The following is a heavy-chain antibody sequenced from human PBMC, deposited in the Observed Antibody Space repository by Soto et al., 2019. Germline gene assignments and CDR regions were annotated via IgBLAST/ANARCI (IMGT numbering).Heavy chain of an antibody. CDR1: GYTLTELS. D-gene: IGHD2-2*01. Sequence: ASVKVSCKVSGYTLTELSMHWVRQAPGKGLEWMGGFDPEDGETIYAQEFQGRVTMTEDTSTDTAYMELSSLRSEDTAVYYCATGGSSTSSPYYYYMDVWGKGTTVTVSS. CDR3: ATGGSSTSSPYYYYMDV. V-gene: IGHV1-24*01. J-gene: IGHJ6*03. CDR2: FDPEDGET.